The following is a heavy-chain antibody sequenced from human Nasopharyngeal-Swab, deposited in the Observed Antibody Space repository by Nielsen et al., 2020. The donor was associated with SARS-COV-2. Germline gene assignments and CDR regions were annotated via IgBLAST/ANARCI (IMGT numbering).Heavy chain of an antibody. CDR2: ISYDGSTK. Sequence: GGSLRLSCAASGFTFTSYDIHWVHQAPGKGLEWVAVISYDGSTKYYADSVKGRFTVSRDNSKNTLYLQMNSLRAEDTAVYYCARGIIAAAEDWGQGTLVTVSS. J-gene: IGHJ4*02. V-gene: IGHV3-30-3*01. CDR3: ARGIIAAAED. D-gene: IGHD6-13*01. CDR1: GFTFTSYD.